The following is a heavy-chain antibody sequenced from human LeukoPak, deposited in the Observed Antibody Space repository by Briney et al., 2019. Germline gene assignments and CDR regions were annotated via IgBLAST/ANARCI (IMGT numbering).Heavy chain of an antibody. Sequence: PSETLSLTCTVSGGSISSSSYYWGWIRQPPGKGLEWIGSIYYSGSTYYNPSLKSRVTISVDTSKNQFSLKLSSVTAADTAVYYCARVKAPYCSGGSCLRGFWFDPWGQGTLVTVSS. CDR1: GGSISSSSYY. CDR2: IYYSGST. V-gene: IGHV4-39*07. J-gene: IGHJ5*02. D-gene: IGHD2-15*01. CDR3: ARVKAPYCSGGSCLRGFWFDP.